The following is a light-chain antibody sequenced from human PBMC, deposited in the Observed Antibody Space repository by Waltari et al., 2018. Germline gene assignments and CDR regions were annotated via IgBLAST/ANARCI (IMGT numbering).Light chain of an antibody. CDR3: HQTRSLPIT. J-gene: IGKJ5*01. V-gene: IGKV6-21*02. CDR1: TSIGGS. Sequence: TCLASTSIGGSLHWYQRKPDQSPKLLIKYASQSISGVPSRFSGSGSWTDFTLTINSLEGEDAATYYCHQTRSLPITFGQGTRLKI. CDR2: YAS.